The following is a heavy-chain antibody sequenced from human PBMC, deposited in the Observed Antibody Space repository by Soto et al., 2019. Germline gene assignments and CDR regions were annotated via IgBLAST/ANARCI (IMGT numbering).Heavy chain of an antibody. CDR2: LSGPGSNT. J-gene: IGHJ4*02. CDR1: GFAFSNHA. V-gene: IGHV3-23*01. CDR3: VRDEKYYCSGTYYRGPCDS. Sequence: EVQLLDSGGDSVQPGGSLRLSCAASGFAFSNHAMSWVRQAPGKGLEWVSGLSGPGSNTFYADSVRGRFTISRDNSKNTVYLEMNSLRVDDTSVYYCVRDEKYYCSGTYYRGPCDSWGQGTLVTVSS. D-gene: IGHD3-10*01.